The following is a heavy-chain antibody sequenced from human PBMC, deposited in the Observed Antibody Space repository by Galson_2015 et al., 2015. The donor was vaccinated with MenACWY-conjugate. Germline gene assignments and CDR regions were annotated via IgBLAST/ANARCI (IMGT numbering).Heavy chain of an antibody. J-gene: IGHJ4*02. Sequence: SVKVSCKASGDSFNTYSFNWLRQAPGQGPEWLGGIIPVFHTTDSAQRFTGRLTITADESTSTVYMELSSLRSDDTAIYYCARPGGDYEQRTFFDYWGQGTLVTVSS. V-gene: IGHV1-69*13. CDR3: ARPGGDYEQRTFFDY. CDR2: IIPVFHTT. D-gene: IGHD4-17*01. CDR1: GDSFNTYS.